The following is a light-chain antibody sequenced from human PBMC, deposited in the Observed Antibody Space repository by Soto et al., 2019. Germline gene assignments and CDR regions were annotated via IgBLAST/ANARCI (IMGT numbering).Light chain of an antibody. Sequence: DIQMTQSPSSLSASVGDRFTITFRTSQDIGNYLNWYQQRPGKAPKLLILDASSLDTGVPSRFSGSGSGTDFTFTISSLQSEDIATYYCQQYYNVPITFGQGTRLEIK. CDR2: DAS. CDR3: QQYYNVPIT. V-gene: IGKV1-33*01. J-gene: IGKJ5*01. CDR1: QDIGNY.